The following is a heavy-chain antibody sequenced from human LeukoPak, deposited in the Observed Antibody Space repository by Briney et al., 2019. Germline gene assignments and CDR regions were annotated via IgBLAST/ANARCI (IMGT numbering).Heavy chain of an antibody. CDR1: GFTFSSYS. Sequence: PGGSLRLSCAASGFTFSSYSMNWVRQAPGKGLEWVSYISSSSSTIYYADSVQGRFTISRDNAKNSVYLQMDSLRVEDTAVYYCARADRYCSSTSCSYYYYYMDVWGKGTTVTVSS. J-gene: IGHJ6*03. CDR2: ISSSSSTI. D-gene: IGHD2-2*01. V-gene: IGHV3-48*01. CDR3: ARADRYCSSTSCSYYYYYMDV.